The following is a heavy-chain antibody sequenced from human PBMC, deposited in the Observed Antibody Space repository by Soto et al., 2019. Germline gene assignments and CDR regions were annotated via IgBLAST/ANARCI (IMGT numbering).Heavy chain of an antibody. CDR3: ARTYCSGGSCYSVFAGYYYGMDV. Sequence: GGSLRLSCAASGFTFSSYSMNWVRQAPGKGLEWVSSISSSSSYIYYADSVKGRFTISRDNAKNSLYLQMNSLRAEDTAVYYCARTYCSGGSCYSVFAGYYYGMDVWGQGTTVTVSS. J-gene: IGHJ6*02. CDR1: GFTFSSYS. CDR2: ISSSSSYI. D-gene: IGHD2-15*01. V-gene: IGHV3-21*01.